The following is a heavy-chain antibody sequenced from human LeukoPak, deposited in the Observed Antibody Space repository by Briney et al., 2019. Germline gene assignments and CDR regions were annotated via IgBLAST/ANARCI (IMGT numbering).Heavy chain of an antibody. CDR1: GFTFNSYV. Sequence: GGSLRLSCAASGFTFNSYVMHWVRQAPGKGLEWVAVILSDGSNKYYADSVKGRFTISRDNSKNTLYLQMNSLRAEDTAVYYCASKWYCGGDCYYQTDYWGQGTLVTVSS. CDR2: ILSDGSNK. V-gene: IGHV3-30*03. D-gene: IGHD2-21*02. CDR3: ASKWYCGGDCYYQTDY. J-gene: IGHJ4*02.